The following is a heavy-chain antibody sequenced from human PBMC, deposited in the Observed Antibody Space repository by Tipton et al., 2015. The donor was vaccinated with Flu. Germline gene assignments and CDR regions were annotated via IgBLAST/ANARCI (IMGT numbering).Heavy chain of an antibody. CDR1: GDSISSYY. J-gene: IGHJ3*02. CDR3: ARDLRGYSGYTGGDAFDM. V-gene: IGHV4-4*07. Sequence: TLSLTCTVSGDSISSYYWSWIRQPAGKGLEWLGRIYTSGSTNYNPSLKSRVPMSGDTSKNQFSLKLSSVTAADTAVYYCARDLRGYSGYTGGDAFDMWGRGIMV. D-gene: IGHD5-12*01. CDR2: IYTSGST.